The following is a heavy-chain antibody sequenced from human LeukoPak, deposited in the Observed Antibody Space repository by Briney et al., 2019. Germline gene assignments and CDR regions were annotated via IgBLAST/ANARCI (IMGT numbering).Heavy chain of an antibody. D-gene: IGHD1-14*01. CDR3: AXXXXXAGXY. CDR1: GYSFTTYW. J-gene: IGHJ4*02. Sequence: GESLKISCKASGYSFTTYWIGWVRQMPGKGLEWMGIIXPGDXXTRXSPSFQGQVTISADKSITTAYLQWSSLQVSDTAIYYCAXXXXXAGXYWGQGTLVTVSS. CDR2: IXPGDXXT. V-gene: IGHV5-51*01.